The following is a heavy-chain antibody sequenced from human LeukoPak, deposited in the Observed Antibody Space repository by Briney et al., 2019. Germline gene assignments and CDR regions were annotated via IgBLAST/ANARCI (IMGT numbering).Heavy chain of an antibody. J-gene: IGHJ4*02. D-gene: IGHD2-15*01. V-gene: IGHV4-59*02. CDR3: ARIHRYCSGGACYVLDN. CDR2: DYYSGST. CDR1: GGSVGVYY. Sequence: SETLSLTCVVSGGSVGVYYWGWIRNPPGRGLEWIGYDYYSGSTNYNPSFKSRITISVDTSRNQFSLQLSSVTAADTAVYYCARIHRYCSGGACYVLDNWGQGTLVAVSS.